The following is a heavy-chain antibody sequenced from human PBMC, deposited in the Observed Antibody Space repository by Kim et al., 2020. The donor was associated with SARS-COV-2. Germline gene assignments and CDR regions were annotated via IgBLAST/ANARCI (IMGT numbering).Heavy chain of an antibody. Sequence: SETLSLTCTVSGGSISSSSYYWGWIRQPPGKGLEWIGSIYYSGSTYYNPSLKSRVTISVDTSKNQFSLKLSSVTAADTAVYYCARRKAGTEYDYWGQGTLVTVSS. CDR1: GGSISSSSYY. CDR3: ARRKAGTEYDY. V-gene: IGHV4-39*01. D-gene: IGHD6-19*01. CDR2: IYYSGST. J-gene: IGHJ4*02.